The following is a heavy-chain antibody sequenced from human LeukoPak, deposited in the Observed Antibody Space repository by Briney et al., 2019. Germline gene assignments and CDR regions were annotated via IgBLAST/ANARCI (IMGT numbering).Heavy chain of an antibody. CDR2: INPNSGGT. J-gene: IGHJ4*02. Sequence: ASVKVSCKASGYTFTCYYMHWVRQAPGQGLEWMGWINPNSGGTNYAQKFQGRITMTRDTSISTAYMELSRLRSDDTAVYYCARSPRGYCSGGSCYSYGYWGQGTLVTVSS. CDR1: GYTFTCYY. CDR3: ARSPRGYCSGGSCYSYGY. V-gene: IGHV1-2*02. D-gene: IGHD2-15*01.